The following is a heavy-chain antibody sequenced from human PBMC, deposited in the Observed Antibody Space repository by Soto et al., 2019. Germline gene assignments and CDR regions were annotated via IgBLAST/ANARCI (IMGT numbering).Heavy chain of an antibody. J-gene: IGHJ4*02. D-gene: IGHD3-3*01. Sequence: RASVKVSCKASGYFFTTYGISWVRQAAGQGLEWMGWISPYNGNTKYAQSFQGRATMTTDTSTYTAYMELRSLRSDDPAVYYCARDFGSDLSAPGAVFDYWGQGTVVTVSS. CDR1: GYFFTTYG. CDR3: ARDFGSDLSAPGAVFDY. CDR2: ISPYNGNT. V-gene: IGHV1-18*04.